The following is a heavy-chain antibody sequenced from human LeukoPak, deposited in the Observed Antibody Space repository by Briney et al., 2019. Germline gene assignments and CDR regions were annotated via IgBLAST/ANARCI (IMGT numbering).Heavy chain of an antibody. J-gene: IGHJ4*02. D-gene: IGHD3-3*01. CDR1: GYTFTGYY. Sequence: GASVKVSCKASGYTFTGYYMHWVRQAPGQGLEWMGWINPNSGGTNYAQKFQGRVTMTRDTSISTAYMELSRLRFDDTAVYYCARGQGYDFWSGYSWGQGTLVTVSS. V-gene: IGHV1-2*02. CDR2: INPNSGGT. CDR3: ARGQGYDFWSGYS.